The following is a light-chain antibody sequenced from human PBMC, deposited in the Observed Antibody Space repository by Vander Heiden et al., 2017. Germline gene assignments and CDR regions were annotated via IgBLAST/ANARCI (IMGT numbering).Light chain of an antibody. V-gene: IGLV1-40*01. Sequence: QSVLTQPPSASGAPGQRVPLSCTGSRSNIGAGFDVHWYQQLPGAAPKLLIYGKSNRPSGVPDRFSDSKSDTSASLAITGLQAEDEADYYCQSYDSSLSAWVFGGGTKLTV. CDR3: QSYDSSLSAWV. CDR1: RSNIGAGFD. J-gene: IGLJ3*02. CDR2: GKS.